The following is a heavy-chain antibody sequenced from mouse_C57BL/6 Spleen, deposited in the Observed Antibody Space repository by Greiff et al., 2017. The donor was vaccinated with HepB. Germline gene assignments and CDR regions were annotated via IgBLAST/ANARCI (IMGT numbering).Heavy chain of an antibody. CDR1: GYTFTSYW. CDR3: ARQRDYYYFDY. V-gene: IGHV1-64*01. Sequence: VQLQQPGAELVKPGASVKLSCKASGYTFTSYWMHWVKQRPGQGLEWIGMIHPNSGSTNYNEKFKSKATLTVDKSSSTAYMQLSSLTSEDSAVYYCARQRDYYYFDYWGQGTTLTVSS. D-gene: IGHD1-1*01. CDR2: IHPNSGST. J-gene: IGHJ2*01.